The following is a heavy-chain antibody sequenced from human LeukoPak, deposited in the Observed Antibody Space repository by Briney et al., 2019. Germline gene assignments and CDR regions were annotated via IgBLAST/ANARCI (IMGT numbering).Heavy chain of an antibody. Sequence: GGSLRLSCAASGFTFSNYWMHWVRQAPGKGLEWVANMNPDGSEKHYVDSVKGRFTISRDNAKNSLFLQMNSLRAEDTAVYFCARVRSFFYDDSGYYYPKYYFDYWGQGALVTVSS. CDR3: ARVRSFFYDDSGYYYPKYYFDY. CDR2: MNPDGSEK. CDR1: GFTFSNYW. V-gene: IGHV3-7*01. J-gene: IGHJ4*02. D-gene: IGHD3-22*01.